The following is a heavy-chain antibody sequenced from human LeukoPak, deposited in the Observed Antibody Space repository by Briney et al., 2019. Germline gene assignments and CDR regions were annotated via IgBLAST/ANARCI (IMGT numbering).Heavy chain of an antibody. J-gene: IGHJ3*02. D-gene: IGHD1-14*01. CDR3: ARVGSDRNVFDI. CDR2: IGTSGDT. V-gene: IGHV3-13*04. CDR1: GFTFSSYD. Sequence: GGSLRLSCAASGFTFSSYDMHWVRQATGKGLEWVSVIGTSGDTYYAGSVKGRFTISRDNSKNTLYLQMNSLRVEDTAVYYCARVGSDRNVFDIWGQGTMVTVSS.